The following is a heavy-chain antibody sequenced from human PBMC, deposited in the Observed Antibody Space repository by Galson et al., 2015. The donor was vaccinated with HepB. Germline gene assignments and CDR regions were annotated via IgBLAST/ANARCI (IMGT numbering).Heavy chain of an antibody. CDR3: AKVSAAGMGNFDY. V-gene: IGHV3-30*04. Sequence: SLRLSCAASGFTFSSFAMHWVRQAPGKGLDWVAVISYDGSNKYYADSVKGRFTISRDNSKNTLYLQMNSLRAEDTAVYYCAKVSAAGMGNFDYWGQGTLVTVSS. J-gene: IGHJ4*02. CDR2: ISYDGSNK. D-gene: IGHD6-13*01. CDR1: GFTFSSFA.